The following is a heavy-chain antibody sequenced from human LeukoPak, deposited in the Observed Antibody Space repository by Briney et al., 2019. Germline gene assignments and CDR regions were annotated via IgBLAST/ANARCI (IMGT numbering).Heavy chain of an antibody. J-gene: IGHJ4*02. CDR1: GGSISSSSYY. Sequence: SETLSLTCTVSGGSISSSSYYWGWIRQPPGKGLEWIGSIYYSGSTYYNPSLKSRVTISVDTSKNQFSLKLSSVTAADTAVYYCARGSPLYDFWSGPGVSRETSLPHPTDYWGQGTLVTVSS. CDR3: ARGSPLYDFWSGPGVSRETSLPHPTDY. D-gene: IGHD3-3*01. V-gene: IGHV4-39*07. CDR2: IYYSGST.